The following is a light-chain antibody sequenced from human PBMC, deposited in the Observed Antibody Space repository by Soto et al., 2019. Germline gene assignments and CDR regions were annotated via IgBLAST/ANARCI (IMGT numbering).Light chain of an antibody. CDR1: SSNIGAGYD. CDR3: QSYDTRLSGSV. J-gene: IGLJ3*02. Sequence: QSALTQPPSVSGAPGQRVTISCTGTSSNIGAGYDVIWYQQLPGTAPKLLIFGNNSRSSGVPDRFSASKSGTSASLAVAGLQAEDEADYHCQSYDTRLSGSVFGGGTQLTVL. V-gene: IGLV1-40*01. CDR2: GNN.